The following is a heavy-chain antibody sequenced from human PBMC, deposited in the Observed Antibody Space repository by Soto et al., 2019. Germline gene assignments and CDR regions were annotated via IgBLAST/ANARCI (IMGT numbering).Heavy chain of an antibody. CDR2: MNPNSGNT. D-gene: IGHD6-19*01. V-gene: IGHV1-8*01. J-gene: IGHJ6*03. CDR3: AREGIAVAGGAGEEDYHYYMDV. Sequence: GAAVKVSCKASGYTFTSYDINWVRQATGQGLEWMGWMNPNSGNTGYAQKFQGRVTMTRNTSISTAYMELSSLRSEDTAVYYCAREGIAVAGGAGEEDYHYYMDVSGKGTTVTVS. CDR1: GYTFTSYD.